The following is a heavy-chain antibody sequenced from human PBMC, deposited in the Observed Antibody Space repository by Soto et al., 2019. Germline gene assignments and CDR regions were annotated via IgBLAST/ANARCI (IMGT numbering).Heavy chain of an antibody. D-gene: IGHD2-2*01. CDR1: GGPFSSYH. CDR2: IIHILGRA. CDR3: AKGGGPTSSNWFDP. V-gene: IGHV1-69*08. J-gene: IGHJ5*02. Sequence: QVQLVQSGAEVKKPGSSVKLSCKASGGPFSSYHISWVRQAPGQGLEWVGRIIHILGRANNAQHFQGRVTITADTSTNTAYMELSSLTSEYTAVYYCAKGGGPTSSNWFDPWGHGTLVTVSS.